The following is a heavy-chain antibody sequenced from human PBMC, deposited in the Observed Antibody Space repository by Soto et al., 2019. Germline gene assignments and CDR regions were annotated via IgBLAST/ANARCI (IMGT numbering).Heavy chain of an antibody. Sequence: GGSLRLSCAASGFTFSSYAMSWVRQAPGKGLEWVSAISGSGGSTYYADSVKGRFTISRDNSKNTLYLQMNSLRAEDTAVYYCAKDPGQESGYDHWFDPWGQGTLVTVSS. J-gene: IGHJ5*02. CDR3: AKDPGQESGYDHWFDP. D-gene: IGHD5-12*01. CDR1: GFTFSSYA. V-gene: IGHV3-23*01. CDR2: ISGSGGST.